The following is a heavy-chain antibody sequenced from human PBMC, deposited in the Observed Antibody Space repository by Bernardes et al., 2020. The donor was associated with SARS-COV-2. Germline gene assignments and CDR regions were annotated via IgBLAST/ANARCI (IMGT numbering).Heavy chain of an antibody. CDR1: GFTFSTYF. Sequence: GGSLRLSCAASGFTFSTYFMSWVRQAPGKGLEWVSAVRGNGISTYYADSVKGRFTISRDNSKNTLYLQMNSLRDEDTAMYFCARGLAQTYWYFDLWGHGTLVTVSS. CDR2: VRGNGIST. V-gene: IGHV3-23*01. CDR3: ARGLAQTYWYFDL. J-gene: IGHJ2*01.